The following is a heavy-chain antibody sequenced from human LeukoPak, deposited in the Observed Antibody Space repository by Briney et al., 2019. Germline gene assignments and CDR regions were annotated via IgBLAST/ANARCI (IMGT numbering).Heavy chain of an antibody. Sequence: PSETLSLTCAVYGGSFSGYYWSWIRQPPGKGLEWIGEINHSGSTNYNPSLKGRVTISVDTSKNQLSLKLSSVTAADTAVYYCARGDSAYTYFAYWGQGILVTVSS. CDR1: GGSFSGYY. D-gene: IGHD5-12*01. J-gene: IGHJ4*02. CDR2: INHSGST. V-gene: IGHV4-34*01. CDR3: ARGDSAYTYFAY.